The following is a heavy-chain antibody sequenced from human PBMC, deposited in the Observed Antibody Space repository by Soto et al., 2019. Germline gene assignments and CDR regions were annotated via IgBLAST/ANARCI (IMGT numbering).Heavy chain of an antibody. Sequence: GGSLRLSCAASGFTFSDYYMSWIRQAPGKGLEWVSYISSSGSTIYYADSVKGRFTNSRDNFKNTVYLQMNSLRAEDTAVYYCARGYYDISGSYYYWGQGTLVTVSS. CDR3: ARGYYDISGSYYY. CDR1: GFTFSDYY. D-gene: IGHD3-22*01. V-gene: IGHV3-11*04. CDR2: ISSSGSTI. J-gene: IGHJ4*02.